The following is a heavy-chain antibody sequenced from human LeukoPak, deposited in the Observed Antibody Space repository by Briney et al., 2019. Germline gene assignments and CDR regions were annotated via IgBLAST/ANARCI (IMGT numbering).Heavy chain of an antibody. CDR3: ATRGGKY. V-gene: IGHV4-4*07. CDR2: IYASGST. Sequence: SETLSLTCTVSGGSISDYYCSWIRQPAGGGLEWIGRIYASGSTNYNPTLKSRVTMSVDTSQNQFSLRLSSVTAADTAVYYCATRGGKYWGPGTLVTVSS. CDR1: GGSISDYY. J-gene: IGHJ4*02. D-gene: IGHD3-10*01.